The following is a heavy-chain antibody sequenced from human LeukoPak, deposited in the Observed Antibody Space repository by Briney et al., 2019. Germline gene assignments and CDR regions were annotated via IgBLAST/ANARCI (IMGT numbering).Heavy chain of an antibody. J-gene: IGHJ4*02. CDR3: AKAPVTTCRGAFCYPFDY. D-gene: IGHD2-15*01. V-gene: IGHV3-66*01. Sequence: GGSLRLSCAASGFTVSSNYMSWVRQAPGKGLEWVSVIYSGGSTYYADSVKGRFTISRDNSKNTLYLQMNSLRAEDTAVYYCAKAPVTTCRGAFCYPFDYWGLGTLVTVSS. CDR1: GFTVSSNY. CDR2: IYSGGST.